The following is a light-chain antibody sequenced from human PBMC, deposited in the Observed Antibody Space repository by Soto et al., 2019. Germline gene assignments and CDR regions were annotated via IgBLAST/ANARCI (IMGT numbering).Light chain of an antibody. CDR2: GGS. CDR3: QSYNDWPFA. V-gene: IGKV3-15*01. CDR1: ESLFGF. Sequence: EIVLTQSPATLSVSPGDRVTLSCRASESLFGFLAWYQQKPGQSPRLLIYGGSTRATGIPARLSCSESATDFTVTISGLQSEEFAVYFCQSYNDWPFASGLGTKLEI. J-gene: IGKJ2*01.